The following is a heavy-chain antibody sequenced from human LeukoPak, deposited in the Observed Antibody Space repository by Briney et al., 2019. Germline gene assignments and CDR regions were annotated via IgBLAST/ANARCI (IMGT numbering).Heavy chain of an antibody. D-gene: IGHD5-12*01. J-gene: IGHJ4*02. Sequence: GGSLRLSCAASGFTVSGNYMSWVRQAPGKGLEWVSVIYSGGSTYYADSVKGRFTISRDNSKNTLNLQMNSLRAEDTAVYYCATYKSKYSGYDSDYWGQGTLVTVSS. CDR3: ATYKSKYSGYDSDY. V-gene: IGHV3-53*05. CDR1: GFTVSGNY. CDR2: IYSGGST.